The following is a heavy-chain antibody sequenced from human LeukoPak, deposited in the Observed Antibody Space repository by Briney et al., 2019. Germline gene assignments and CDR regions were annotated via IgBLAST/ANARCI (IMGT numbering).Heavy chain of an antibody. CDR1: GFTFSSYA. D-gene: IGHD3-10*01. V-gene: IGHV3-30*04. Sequence: GGSLRLSCAASGFTFSSYAIHWVRQAPGKGLEWVAVISYDGSNKYYADSVKGRFTISRDNSKNTLYLQMNSLRAEDTAVYYCHYYGSGSYYLMYMDVWGKGTTVTISS. CDR3: HYYGSGSYYLMYMDV. J-gene: IGHJ6*03. CDR2: ISYDGSNK.